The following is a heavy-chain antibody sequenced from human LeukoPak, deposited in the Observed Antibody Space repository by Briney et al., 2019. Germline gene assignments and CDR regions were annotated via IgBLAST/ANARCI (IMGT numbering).Heavy chain of an antibody. D-gene: IGHD3-22*01. J-gene: IGHJ3*02. Sequence: GASVKVSCKASGYTFTGYYMHWVRQAPGQGLEWMGWINPNSGGTNYAQKFQGRVTMTRDTSISTAYMELSRLRSDDTAVYYCARGDTTYYYEVTDDAFDIWGQGTMVTVSS. CDR2: INPNSGGT. CDR3: ARGDTTYYYEVTDDAFDI. CDR1: GYTFTGYY. V-gene: IGHV1-2*02.